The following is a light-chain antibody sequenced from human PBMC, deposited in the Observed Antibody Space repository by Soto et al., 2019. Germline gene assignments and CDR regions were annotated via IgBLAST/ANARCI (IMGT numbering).Light chain of an antibody. CDR2: DAS. CDR1: QSITNW. V-gene: IGKV1-5*01. Sequence: DIPMTQSPSTLSASVGDRVTITCRASQSITNWLAWYQQKPGKAPKLLIYDASTLESGVPSRFSGSGSGTEFTLTISSLQPDDFATYYCQQYKSYSQTFGQGTKVEIK. J-gene: IGKJ1*01. CDR3: QQYKSYSQT.